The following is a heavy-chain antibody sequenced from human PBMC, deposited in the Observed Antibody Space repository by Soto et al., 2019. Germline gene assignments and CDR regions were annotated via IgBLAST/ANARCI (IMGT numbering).Heavy chain of an antibody. CDR1: GGSINTVGYY. V-gene: IGHV4-31*03. CDR2: IYYSGSR. CDR3: AKESGGYDSSARYGLDV. D-gene: IGHD6-25*01. Sequence: SETLSLTCSVSGGSINTVGYYWTWIRQQPGKGLEWIGYIYYSGSRDYNPSLKSRVSMSVDASKNQFSLNLTSVTAADTAVYYCAKESGGYDSSARYGLDVWGQGTTVTVSS. J-gene: IGHJ6*02.